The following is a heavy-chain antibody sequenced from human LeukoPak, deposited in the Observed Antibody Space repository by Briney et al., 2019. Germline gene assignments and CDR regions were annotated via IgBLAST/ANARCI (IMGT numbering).Heavy chain of an antibody. V-gene: IGHV3-23*01. CDR1: GFTFSSYA. J-gene: IGHJ4*02. Sequence: GGSLRLSCAASGFTFSSYAMSWVRQASGKGLEWVSAISGSSDSTYYADSVKGRFTISRDNSKNTLYLQMNRLRAEDTAIYYCAKGDSSSSDPRLGYFDYWGQGTLVTVSS. D-gene: IGHD6-6*01. CDR3: AKGDSSSSDPRLGYFDY. CDR2: ISGSSDST.